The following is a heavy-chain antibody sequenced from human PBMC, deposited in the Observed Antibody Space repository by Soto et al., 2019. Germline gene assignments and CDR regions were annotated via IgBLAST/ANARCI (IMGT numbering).Heavy chain of an antibody. CDR3: AREGPAPYYYYGMDV. CDR1: GYSFTTYG. V-gene: IGHV1-18*01. Sequence: QVQLVQSRGEVKKPGASVKVSCKTSGYSFTTYGFSWVRQAPGQGLEWMGWISGYNGNTNYAQKFQGRVTMTTDTSTSTAYMELRSLRSDDTAMYYCAREGPAPYYYYGMDVWGQGSTVTVSS. CDR2: ISGYNGNT. J-gene: IGHJ6*02.